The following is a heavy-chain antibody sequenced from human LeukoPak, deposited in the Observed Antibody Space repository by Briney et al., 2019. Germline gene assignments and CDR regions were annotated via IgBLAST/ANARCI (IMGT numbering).Heavy chain of an antibody. V-gene: IGHV1-2*02. CDR3: ARAGRFDDSSGCLDY. Sequence: ASVKVSCKTSGYTFTGYYMHWVRQAPGQGLEWMGWINPNSGGTNYAQKFQGRVTITRNTSISTAYMELSSLRSEDTAVYYCARAGRFDDSSGCLDYWGQGTLVTVSS. J-gene: IGHJ4*02. CDR2: INPNSGGT. D-gene: IGHD3-22*01. CDR1: GYTFTGYY.